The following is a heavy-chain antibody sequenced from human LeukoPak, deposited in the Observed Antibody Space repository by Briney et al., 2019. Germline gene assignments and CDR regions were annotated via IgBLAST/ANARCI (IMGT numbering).Heavy chain of an antibody. V-gene: IGHV4-39*07. CDR1: GGSISSSSYY. J-gene: IGHJ4*02. CDR2: IYYSGST. Sequence: NPSETLSLTCTVSGGSISSSSYYWGWIRQPPGKGLEWIGSIYYSGSTYYNPSLKSRVTISVDTSKNQFSLKLSSVTAADTAVYYCAWRDYYGSGSYLADYWGQGTLVTISS. D-gene: IGHD3-10*01. CDR3: AWRDYYGSGSYLADY.